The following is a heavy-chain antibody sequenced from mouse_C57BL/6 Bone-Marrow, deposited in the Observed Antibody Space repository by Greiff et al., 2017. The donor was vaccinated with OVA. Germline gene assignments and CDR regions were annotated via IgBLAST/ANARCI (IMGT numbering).Heavy chain of an antibody. CDR2: ISSGSSTI. V-gene: IGHV5-17*01. CDR1: GFTFSDYG. D-gene: IGHD1-1*01. CDR3: ARPITTVVHYYAMDY. Sequence: EVKVVESGGGLVKPGGSLKLSCAASGFTFSDYGMHWVRQAPEKGLEWVAYISSGSSTIYYADTVKGRFTISRDNAKNTLFLQMTSLRSEDTAMYYCARPITTVVHYYAMDYWGQGTSVTVSS. J-gene: IGHJ4*01.